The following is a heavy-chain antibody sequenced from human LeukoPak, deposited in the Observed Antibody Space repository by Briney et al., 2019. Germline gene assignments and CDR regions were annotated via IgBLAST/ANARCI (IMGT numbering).Heavy chain of an antibody. CDR3: ARDGYNERFDY. CDR2: INHSGST. V-gene: IGHV4-34*01. D-gene: IGHD5-24*01. Sequence: SETLSLTCAVYGWSFSGYYWSWIRQPPGKGLEWIGEINHSGSTNHNPSLKSRVTISVDTSKNQFSLKLSSVTAADTAVYYCARDGYNERFDYWGQGTLVTVSS. CDR1: GWSFSGYY. J-gene: IGHJ4*02.